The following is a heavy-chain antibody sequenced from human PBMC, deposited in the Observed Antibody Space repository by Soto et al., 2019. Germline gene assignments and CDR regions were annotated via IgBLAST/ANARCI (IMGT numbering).Heavy chain of an antibody. Sequence: GGSLRLSCAASGFTFSSYSMNWVRQAPGKGLEWVSYISSSSSTIYYADSVKGRFTISRDNAKNSPYLQMYSLRDEDTAVYYCARESRFLEWLSLNWFDPWGQGTLVTVSS. CDR1: GFTFSSYS. J-gene: IGHJ5*02. CDR3: ARESRFLEWLSLNWFDP. D-gene: IGHD3-3*01. V-gene: IGHV3-48*02. CDR2: ISSSSSTI.